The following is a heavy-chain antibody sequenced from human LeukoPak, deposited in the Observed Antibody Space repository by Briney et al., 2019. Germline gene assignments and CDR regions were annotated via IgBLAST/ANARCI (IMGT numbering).Heavy chain of an antibody. CDR2: IYYSGST. CDR3: ARDRGSDFWSGYQRVAFDI. V-gene: IGHV4-31*03. Sequence: SETLSLTCTVSGGSISGGGYYWSWIRQHPGKGLEWIGYIYYSGSTYYNPSLKSRVTISVDTSKNQFSLKLSSVTAADTAVYYCARDRGSDFWSGYQRVAFDIWGQGTMVTVSS. CDR1: GGSISGGGYY. J-gene: IGHJ3*02. D-gene: IGHD3-3*01.